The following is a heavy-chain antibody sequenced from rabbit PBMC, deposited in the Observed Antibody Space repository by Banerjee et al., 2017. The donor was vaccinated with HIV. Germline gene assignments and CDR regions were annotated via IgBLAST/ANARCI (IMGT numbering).Heavy chain of an antibody. D-gene: IGHD4-1*01. CDR2: INVVTGKA. J-gene: IGHJ3*01. CDR1: GFSLSDKVV. CDR3: ARDLDDVIGCNFGW. V-gene: IGHV1S45*01. Sequence: EQLVESGGGLVQPEGYLTLTCTASGFSLSDKVVMCWVRQAPGRWLEWIACINVVTGKAVYASWAKGRFTFSKSSSTTVTLQMTSLTAADTATYFCARDLDDVIGCNFGWWGQGTLVTVS.